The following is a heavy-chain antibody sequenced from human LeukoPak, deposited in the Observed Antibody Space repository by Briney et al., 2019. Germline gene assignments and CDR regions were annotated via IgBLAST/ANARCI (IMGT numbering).Heavy chain of an antibody. CDR3: TTDRDSGYVFDY. D-gene: IGHD5-12*01. CDR2: IKSKTDGGTT. J-gene: IGHJ4*02. Sequence: GGSLRLSCAASGFTFSNAWMSWVRQAPGKGLEWVGRIKSKTDGGTTDYAAPVKGRFTISRDDSKNTLYLQMNGLKTEDTAVYYCTTDRDSGYVFDYWGQGTLVTVSS. CDR1: GFTFSNAW. V-gene: IGHV3-15*01.